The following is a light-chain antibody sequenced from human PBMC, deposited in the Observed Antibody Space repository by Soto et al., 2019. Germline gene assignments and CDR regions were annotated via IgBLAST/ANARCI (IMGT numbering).Light chain of an antibody. CDR3: HHYGNSPKT. Sequence: EIVLTQSPGTLSLSPGERATLSCRASQSFSSNYLAWYQQKHGRAPRLLIHGASSRAPGTPDRFSGSGSGTDFILTISGLEPEDFAVYYCHHYGNSPKTFGQGTKVDIK. CDR2: GAS. J-gene: IGKJ1*01. V-gene: IGKV3-20*01. CDR1: QSFSSNY.